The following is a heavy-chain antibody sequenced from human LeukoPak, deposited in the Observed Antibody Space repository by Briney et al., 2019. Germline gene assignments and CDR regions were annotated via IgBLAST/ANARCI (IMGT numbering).Heavy chain of an antibody. CDR2: IYYSGST. V-gene: IGHV4-61*05. J-gene: IGHJ3*02. CDR3: ARHPGRTGAFDI. CDR1: GGSISSSSYY. D-gene: IGHD3/OR15-3a*01. Sequence: PSETLSLTCTVSGGSISSSSYYWSWIRPPPGKGLEWIGYIYYSGSTNYNPSLKSRVTISVDTSKNQFSLKLSSVTAADTAVYYCARHPGRTGAFDIWGQGTMVTVSS.